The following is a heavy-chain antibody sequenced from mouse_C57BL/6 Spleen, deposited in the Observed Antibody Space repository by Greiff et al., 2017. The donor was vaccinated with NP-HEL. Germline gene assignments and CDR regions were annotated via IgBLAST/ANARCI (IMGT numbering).Heavy chain of an antibody. V-gene: IGHV14-2*01. Sequence: VQLQQSGAELVKPGASVKLSCTASGFNIKDYYMHWVKQRTEQGLEWIGRIDPEDGETKYAPKFQGKATITADTSSNTADLQLSSLTSEDTAVYYCADLFGFAYWGQGTLVTVSA. CDR2: IDPEDGET. J-gene: IGHJ3*01. CDR3: ADLFGFAY. CDR1: GFNIKDYY.